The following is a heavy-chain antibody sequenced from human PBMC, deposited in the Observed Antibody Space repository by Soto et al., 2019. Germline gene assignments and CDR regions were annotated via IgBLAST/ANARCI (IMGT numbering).Heavy chain of an antibody. CDR2: ISSSSSTI. CDR1: GFTFSSYS. V-gene: IGHV3-48*04. Sequence: GGSLRLSCAASGFTFSSYSMNWVRQAPGKGLEWVSYISSSSSTIYYADSVKSRFTISRDNAKNSLYLQMNSLRAEDTDVYYCERLKAIKTAGGISSYDAFDLWGQGTMVNVS. D-gene: IGHD6-6*01. J-gene: IGHJ3*01. CDR3: ERLKAIKTAGGISSYDAFDL.